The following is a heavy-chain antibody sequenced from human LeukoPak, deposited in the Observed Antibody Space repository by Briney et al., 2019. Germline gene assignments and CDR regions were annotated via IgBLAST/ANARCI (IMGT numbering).Heavy chain of an antibody. Sequence: ASVKVSCKASGYTFTSYGISWVRQAPGQGLEWMGWISAYNGNTNYAQKLQGRVTMTTDTSTSTAYMELRSLRPDDTAVYYCARAVAMVRGVITTVFDYWGQGTLVTVSS. CDR1: GYTFTSYG. D-gene: IGHD3-10*01. CDR2: ISAYNGNT. CDR3: ARAVAMVRGVITTVFDY. V-gene: IGHV1-18*01. J-gene: IGHJ4*02.